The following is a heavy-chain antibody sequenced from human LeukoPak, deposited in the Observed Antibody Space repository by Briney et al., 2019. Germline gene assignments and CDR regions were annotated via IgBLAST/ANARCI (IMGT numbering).Heavy chain of an antibody. CDR3: SRVAQLGNSPGY. J-gene: IGHJ4*02. Sequence: ASVKVSCKASGYTFTGHYLHWVRQAPGQGLEWMGWINPNTGGAKFAQKFQGRVALTRDTSNSTAYMELNSLTSDDTAVYFCSRVAQLGNSPGYWGQGTLVSV. CDR1: GYTFTGHY. V-gene: IGHV1-2*02. CDR2: INPNTGGA. D-gene: IGHD1-1*01.